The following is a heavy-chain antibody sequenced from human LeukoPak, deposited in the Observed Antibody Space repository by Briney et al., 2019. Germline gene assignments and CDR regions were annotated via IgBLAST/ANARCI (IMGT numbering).Heavy chain of an antibody. V-gene: IGHV3-21*01. CDR2: ISSSSSSI. CDR1: GFTFSGYT. J-gene: IGHJ4*02. CDR3: ARSGYNWNDVILFDY. D-gene: IGHD1-1*01. Sequence: PGGSLRLSCAASGFTFSGYTMNWVRQAPGKGLEWVSSISSSSSSIYYADSVKGRFTISRDNARNSLYLQMNSLRAEDTAVYYCARSGYNWNDVILFDYWGQGTLVTVSS.